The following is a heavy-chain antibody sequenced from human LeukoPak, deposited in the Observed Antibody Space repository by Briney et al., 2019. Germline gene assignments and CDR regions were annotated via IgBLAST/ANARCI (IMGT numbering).Heavy chain of an antibody. V-gene: IGHV3-23*01. J-gene: IGHJ4*02. Sequence: GGSLRLSCAGSGFAFGTYAMSWVRQAPGMGLEWVSSISANGQATYYADSVKGRFTISRDNSKNTVYLQMNSLRAEDTAVYYCASGGKYCTGGACYGDWGQGTLVTVSS. CDR2: ISANGQAT. D-gene: IGHD2-8*02. CDR1: GFAFGTYA. CDR3: ASGGKYCTGGACYGD.